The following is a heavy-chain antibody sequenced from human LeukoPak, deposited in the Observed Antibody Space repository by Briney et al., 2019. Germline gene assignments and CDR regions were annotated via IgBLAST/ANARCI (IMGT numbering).Heavy chain of an antibody. D-gene: IGHD5-24*01. CDR1: GFTFSSYS. J-gene: IGHJ4*02. CDR2: ISGSGSYV. Sequence: GGSLRLSCAASGFTFSSYSMNWVRQAPGKGLEWVSSISGSGSYVYYADSVKGRVTISRDNAKNSLYLQMNSLRAEDTAVYYCARDLLEMSTRRLREGFDYWGQGTLVTVPS. V-gene: IGHV3-21*01. CDR3: ARDLLEMSTRRLREGFDY.